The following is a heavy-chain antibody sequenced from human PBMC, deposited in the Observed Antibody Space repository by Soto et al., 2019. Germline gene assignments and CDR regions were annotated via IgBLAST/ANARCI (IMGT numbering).Heavy chain of an antibody. CDR3: TTKPYYDYIRYGMDV. V-gene: IGHV3-73*01. CDR2: IRSKANSYAT. J-gene: IGHJ6*02. Sequence: EVQLVESGGGLIQPGGSLRLSCAASGFTVSSNYMSWVRQAPGKGLEWVGRIRSKANSYATAYAASVKGRFTISRDDSKNTAYLQMNSLKTEDTAVYYCTTKPYYDYIRYGMDVWGQGTTVTVSS. D-gene: IGHD3-3*01. CDR1: GFTVSSNY.